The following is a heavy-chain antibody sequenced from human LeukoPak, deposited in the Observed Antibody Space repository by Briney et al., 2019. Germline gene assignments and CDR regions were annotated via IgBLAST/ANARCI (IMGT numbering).Heavy chain of an antibody. CDR2: IYYTGGT. Sequence: SETLSLTCTVSGGSISSSTYYWGWIRQPPGKGLEWIGTIYYTGGTYYSPSLKSRVTISVDTSKNQFSLKLSSVTAADTAVYYCARHGGTRVTLVEVYYFGYWGQGTLVTVSS. CDR1: GGSISSSTYY. D-gene: IGHD4-11*01. J-gene: IGHJ4*02. CDR3: ARHGGTRVTLVEVYYFGY. V-gene: IGHV4-39*01.